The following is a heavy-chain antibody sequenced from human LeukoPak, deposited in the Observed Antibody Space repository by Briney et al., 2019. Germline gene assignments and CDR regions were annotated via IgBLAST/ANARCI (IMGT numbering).Heavy chain of an antibody. D-gene: IGHD2-15*01. CDR3: ARVRRYCSGGSWSGLGY. CDR1: GYTFTGYY. J-gene: IGHJ4*02. V-gene: IGHV1-2*02. CDR2: INPNSGGT. Sequence: ASVKVSCKASGYTFTGYYMHWVRQAPGQGLEWMGWINPNSGGTNYAQKFQGRVTMTRDTSISTAYMELSRLRSDDTAVYYCARVRRYCSGGSWSGLGYWGQGNLATVSS.